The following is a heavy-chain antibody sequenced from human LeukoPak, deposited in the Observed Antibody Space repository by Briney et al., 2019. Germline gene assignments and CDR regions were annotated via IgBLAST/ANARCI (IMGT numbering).Heavy chain of an antibody. V-gene: IGHV3-30*04. J-gene: IGHJ4*02. CDR1: GFTFSSYA. CDR3: ARDRGVTMIVTFFDY. CDR2: ISYDGSNK. Sequence: GRSLRLSCAASGFTFSSYAMHWVRQAPGKGLEWVAVISYDGSNKYYADSVKGRFTISRDNSKNTLYLQMNSLRAEDTAVYYCARDRGVTMIVTFFDYWGQGTLVTVSS. D-gene: IGHD3-22*01.